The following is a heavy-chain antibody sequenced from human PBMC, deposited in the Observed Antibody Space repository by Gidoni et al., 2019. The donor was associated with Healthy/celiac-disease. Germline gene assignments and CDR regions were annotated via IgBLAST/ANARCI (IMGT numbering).Heavy chain of an antibody. CDR1: GGSFSGYY. CDR3: AREYSSSSFDY. V-gene: IGHV4-34*01. D-gene: IGHD6-6*01. CDR2: INHSGST. Sequence: VQLQQWGAGLLKPSETLSLTCAVYGGSFSGYYWSWIRQPPGKGLEWIGEINHSGSTNYNPSLKSRVTISVDTSKNQFSLKLSSVTAADTAVYYCAREYSSSSFDYWGQGTLVTVSS. J-gene: IGHJ4*02.